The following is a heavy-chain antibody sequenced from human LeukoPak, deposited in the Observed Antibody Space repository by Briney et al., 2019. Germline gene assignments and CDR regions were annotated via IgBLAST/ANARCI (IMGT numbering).Heavy chain of an antibody. CDR2: INSNSGDT. CDR1: GYTFTGYY. Sequence: ASVKVSCKASGYTFTGYYMHWVRQVPGQGLEWMGWINSNSGDTNYAQKFQGRVTMTRDTSISTAYMELSRLRSDDTDVYYCARDPTRGDLSVYWGQGTLVTVSS. D-gene: IGHD7-27*01. J-gene: IGHJ4*02. V-gene: IGHV1-2*02. CDR3: ARDPTRGDLSVY.